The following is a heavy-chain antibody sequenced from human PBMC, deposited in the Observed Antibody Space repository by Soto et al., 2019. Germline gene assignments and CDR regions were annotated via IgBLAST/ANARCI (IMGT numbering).Heavy chain of an antibody. CDR1: GGSISSGGYY. Sequence: QVQLQESGPGLVKPSQTLSLTCTVSGGSISSGGYYWSWIRQHPGKGLEWIGYIYYSGSTYYNPSLKSRVTISVDTSKNQFSLKLSSVTAADTAVYYCARGTLGQQQLASFDYWGQGTLVTVSS. CDR3: ARGTLGQQQLASFDY. CDR2: IYYSGST. J-gene: IGHJ4*02. D-gene: IGHD6-13*01. V-gene: IGHV4-31*03.